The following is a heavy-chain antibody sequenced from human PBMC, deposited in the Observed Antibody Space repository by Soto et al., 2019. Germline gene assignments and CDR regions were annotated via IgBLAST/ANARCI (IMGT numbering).Heavy chain of an antibody. CDR1: GFTFADAW. CDR2: IRMQTDGVTT. J-gene: IGHJ4*01. V-gene: IGHV3-15*01. Sequence: GGSLRLSCTASGFTFADAWMIWVRQAPGRGLEWLALIRMQTDGVTTDYAAPVKGRFTISRDDSKNTLDLQMDNMRTEDTAVYYCATPSATYIHYWGHGTLVTVSS. CDR3: ATPSATYIHY. D-gene: IGHD1-26*01.